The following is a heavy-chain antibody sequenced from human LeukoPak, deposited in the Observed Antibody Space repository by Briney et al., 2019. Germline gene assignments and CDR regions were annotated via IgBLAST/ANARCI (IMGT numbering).Heavy chain of an antibody. D-gene: IGHD5-18*01. CDR3: AKSVGFSYVSSTCDMDV. CDR1: GSTFSSYA. CDR2: VSGTSGSI. Sequence: GGSLRLSCAVSGSTFSSYAMNWVRQAPGRGLERVSGVSGTSGSIYYADSVKGRFTISRDNSKNTLYLQMNSLRAEDTALYYCAKSVGFSYVSSTCDMDVWGKGTTLTVSS. V-gene: IGHV3-23*01. J-gene: IGHJ6*03.